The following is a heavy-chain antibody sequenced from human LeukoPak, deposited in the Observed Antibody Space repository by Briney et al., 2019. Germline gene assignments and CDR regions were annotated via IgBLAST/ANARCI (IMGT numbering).Heavy chain of an antibody. D-gene: IGHD5-24*01. CDR2: IKYDGSHT. V-gene: IGHV3-74*01. CDR1: GFIFSNYW. J-gene: IGHJ5*02. CDR3: ATARRQGYNLVDS. Sequence: GGSLRLSCAASGFIFSNYWMLWVRQAPGRGLVWVSRIKYDGSHTDYADSVKGRFAISRDNAKNTLFLQMNSLRAEDTAVYYCATARRQGYNLVDSWGQGTLVTVSS.